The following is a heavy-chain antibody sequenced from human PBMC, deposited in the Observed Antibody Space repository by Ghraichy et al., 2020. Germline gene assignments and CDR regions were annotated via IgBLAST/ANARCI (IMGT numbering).Heavy chain of an antibody. J-gene: IGHJ3*02. CDR1: GFSLSTSGMC. D-gene: IGHD5-18*01. CDR3: ARAFTRGYSYGIQNRDAFDI. V-gene: IGHV2-70*11. Sequence: SGPTLVKPTQTLTLTCTFSGFSLSTSGMCVSWIRQPPGKALEWLARIDWDDDKYYSTSLKTRLTISKDTSKNQVVLTMTNMDPVDTATYYCARAFTRGYSYGIQNRDAFDIWGQGTMVTVSS. CDR2: IDWDDDK.